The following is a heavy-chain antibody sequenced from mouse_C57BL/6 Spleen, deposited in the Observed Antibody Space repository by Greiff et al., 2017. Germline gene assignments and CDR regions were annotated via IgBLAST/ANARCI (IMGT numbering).Heavy chain of an antibody. CDR2: INPNNGGT. CDR1: GYTFTDYY. CDR3: ARSDGYWGAMDY. Sequence: EVQLQQSGPELVKPGASVKISCKASGYTFTDYYMNWVKQSHGKSLEWIGDINPNNGGTSYNQKFKGKATLTVDKSSSTAYMELRSLTSEDSAVYYCARSDGYWGAMDYWGQGTSVTVSS. V-gene: IGHV1-26*01. D-gene: IGHD2-3*01. J-gene: IGHJ4*01.